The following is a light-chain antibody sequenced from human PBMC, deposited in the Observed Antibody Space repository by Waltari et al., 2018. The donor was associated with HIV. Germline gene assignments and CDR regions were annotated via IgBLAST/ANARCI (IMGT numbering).Light chain of an antibody. Sequence: SVLTPPPSVSAAPGQKVTISCSGSSSNIGNNYVYWYQQFPGTAPKLLIYDNNKRPSGIPDRFSGSKSGTSATLGITGLQTGDEADYYCGTWDSSLSAGVFGGGTKLTVL. CDR1: SSNIGNNY. V-gene: IGLV1-51*01. CDR2: DNN. CDR3: GTWDSSLSAGV. J-gene: IGLJ2*01.